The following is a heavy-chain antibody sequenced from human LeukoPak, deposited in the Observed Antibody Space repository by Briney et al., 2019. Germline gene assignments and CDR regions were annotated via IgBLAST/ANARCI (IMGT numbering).Heavy chain of an antibody. Sequence: PSGTLSVTRMRSLGFISLRSYYGGWVRQPPGEGLGWVGCIYYSGSTYYNPSRKSRVIISVDTSQNQYPPKLSSVPAADTAVYYCAGRMYYYDRSGYFDIWGEGTMVTVSS. CDR1: LGFISLRSYY. D-gene: IGHD3-22*01. CDR3: AGRMYYYDRSGYFDI. J-gene: IGHJ3*02. CDR2: IYYSGST. V-gene: IGHV4-39*01.